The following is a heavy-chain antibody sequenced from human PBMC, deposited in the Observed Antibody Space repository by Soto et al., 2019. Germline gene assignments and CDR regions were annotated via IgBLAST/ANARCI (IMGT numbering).Heavy chain of an antibody. Sequence: GGSLRLSCAASGFTFSSYSMNWVRQAPGKGLEWVSYISSSSSTIYYADSVKGRFTISRDNAKNSLYLQMNSLRAEDTAVYYCARLRPVAGTEAFDIWGQGTMVTVSS. CDR3: ARLRPVAGTEAFDI. J-gene: IGHJ3*02. V-gene: IGHV3-48*01. CDR2: ISSSSSTI. D-gene: IGHD6-19*01. CDR1: GFTFSSYS.